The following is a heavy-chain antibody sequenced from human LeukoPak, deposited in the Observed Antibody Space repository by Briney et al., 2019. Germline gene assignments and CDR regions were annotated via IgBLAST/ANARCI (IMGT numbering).Heavy chain of an antibody. CDR3: ARHSKTYYYGSGSYYPFDY. J-gene: IGHJ4*02. V-gene: IGHV1-18*01. D-gene: IGHD3-10*01. CDR1: GYTFTSYG. CDR2: ISAYNGNT. Sequence: ASVKVSCKASGYTFTSYGISWVRQAPGQGLEWMGWISAYNGNTNYAQKLQGRVTMTTDTSTSTAYMELRSVRSDDTAVYYCARHSKTYYYGSGSYYPFDYWGQGTLVTVSS.